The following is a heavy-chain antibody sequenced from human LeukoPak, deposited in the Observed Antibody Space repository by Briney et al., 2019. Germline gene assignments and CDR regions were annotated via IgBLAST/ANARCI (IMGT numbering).Heavy chain of an antibody. D-gene: IGHD5-18*01. CDR1: GLTFSSYA. V-gene: IGHV3-23*01. Sequence: GGSLRLSCVASGLTFSSYAMSWVRQAPGKGLEWVSAISGSGGSTYYADSVKGRFTISRDNSKNTLYLQMNSLRAEDTAVYYCAMSGYSYGYGDYWGQGTLVTVSS. CDR2: ISGSGGST. CDR3: AMSGYSYGYGDY. J-gene: IGHJ4*02.